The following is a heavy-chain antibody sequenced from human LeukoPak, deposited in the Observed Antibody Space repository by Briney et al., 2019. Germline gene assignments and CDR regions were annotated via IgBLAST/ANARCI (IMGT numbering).Heavy chain of an antibody. V-gene: IGHV4-61*01. CDR3: ARVVAWFGELGA. J-gene: IGHJ4*02. CDR1: GGSVSSGSYY. CDR2: IYYSGST. Sequence: KPSETLPLTCTVSGGSVSSGSYYWSWIRQPPGKGLEWIGYIYYSGSTNYNPSLKSRVTISVDTSKNQFSLKLSSVTAADTAVYYCARVVAWFGELGAWGQGTLVTVSS. D-gene: IGHD3-10*01.